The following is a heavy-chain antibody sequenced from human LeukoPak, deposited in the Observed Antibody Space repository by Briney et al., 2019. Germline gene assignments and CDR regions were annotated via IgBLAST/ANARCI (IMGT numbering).Heavy chain of an antibody. CDR3: ARECSSWGNAFDI. D-gene: IGHD3-16*01. CDR2: IWYDGRNK. CDR1: GFTFSNYG. J-gene: IGHJ3*02. Sequence: GWSLRFSCAASGFTFSNYGIHWVRQAPGKGLEWVAVIWYDGRNKYYGDSVKGRLTISRDNSKNTLYLQMNSLRAEDTAVYYCARECSSWGNAFDIWGQGTMVTVSS. V-gene: IGHV3-33*01.